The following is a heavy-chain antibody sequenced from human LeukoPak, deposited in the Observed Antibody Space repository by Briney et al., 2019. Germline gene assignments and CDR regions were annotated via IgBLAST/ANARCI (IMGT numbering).Heavy chain of an antibody. V-gene: IGHV3-30*03. CDR2: ISYDGSNK. Sequence: GGSLRLSCAASGFTFSSYSMNWVRQAPGKGLERVAVISYDGSNKYYADSVKGRFTISRDNSKNTLYLQMNSLRAEDTAVYYCARGGSKWYFDWGAQYYFDYWGQGTLVTVSS. CDR3: ARGGSKWYFDWGAQYYFDY. D-gene: IGHD3-9*01. CDR1: GFTFSSYS. J-gene: IGHJ4*02.